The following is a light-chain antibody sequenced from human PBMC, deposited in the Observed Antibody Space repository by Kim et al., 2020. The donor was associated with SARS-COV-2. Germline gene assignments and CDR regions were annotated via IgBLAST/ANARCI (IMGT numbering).Light chain of an antibody. J-gene: IGKJ1*01. CDR3: EQYATFPRT. CDR1: RDINNF. CDR2: AAS. Sequence: DIQMTQSPSAMSASVGDRVTITCRASRDINNFLGWFQQKPGEAPKRLIHAASSLQSGVPSRFSGSGSGTEFTLTISSLQPEDFATYYREQYATFPRTFGQGTKVDIK. V-gene: IGKV1-17*03.